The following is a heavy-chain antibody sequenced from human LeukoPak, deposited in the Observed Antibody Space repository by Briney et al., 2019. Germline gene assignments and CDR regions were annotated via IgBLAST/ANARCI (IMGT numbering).Heavy chain of an antibody. CDR1: GYTFTSYG. D-gene: IGHD6-25*01. CDR2: MNPNSGKM. Sequence: ASVKVSCKASGYTFTSYGISWVRQAPGQGLEWMGYMNPNSGKMGYAQKFQGRVTMTTNTSISTAYMELSSLTSEDTAVYYCAREPLDPWGQGTLVTVSS. V-gene: IGHV1-8*02. CDR3: AREPLDP. J-gene: IGHJ5*02.